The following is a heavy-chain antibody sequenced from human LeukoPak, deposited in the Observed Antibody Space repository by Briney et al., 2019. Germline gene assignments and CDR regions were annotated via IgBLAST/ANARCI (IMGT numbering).Heavy chain of an antibody. Sequence: GESLKISCKGSGYRFTSYWISWVRQMPGKGLEWMGRIDPSDSYTNYSPSFQGHVTISADKSISTAYLQWSSLKASDTAMYYCASLWFGELSSYYFDYWGQGTLVTVSS. CDR2: IDPSDSYT. CDR1: GYRFTSYW. J-gene: IGHJ4*02. CDR3: ASLWFGELSSYYFDY. D-gene: IGHD3-10*01. V-gene: IGHV5-10-1*01.